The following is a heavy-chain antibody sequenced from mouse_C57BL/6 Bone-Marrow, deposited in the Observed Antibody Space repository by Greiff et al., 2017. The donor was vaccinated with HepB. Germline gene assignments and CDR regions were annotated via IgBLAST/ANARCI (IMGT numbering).Heavy chain of an antibody. V-gene: IGHV5-17*01. Sequence: DVQLVESGGGLVKPGGSLKLSCAASGFTFSDYGMHWVRQAPEKGLEWVAYISSGSSTIYYADTVKGRFTISRDNAKNTLFLQMTSLRSEDTAMYYCARRANWDAWFAYWGQGTLVTVSA. CDR1: GFTFSDYG. CDR2: ISSGSSTI. J-gene: IGHJ3*01. CDR3: ARRANWDAWFAY. D-gene: IGHD4-1*01.